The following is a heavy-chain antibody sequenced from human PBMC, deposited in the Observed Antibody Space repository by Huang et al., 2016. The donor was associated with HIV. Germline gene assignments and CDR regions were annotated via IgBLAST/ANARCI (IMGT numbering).Heavy chain of an antibody. CDR1: GGTFSNYA. CDR3: ARDRGYYGSGSYTL. V-gene: IGHV1-69*13. D-gene: IGHD3-10*01. Sequence: QVRLVQSGAEVKKPGSSVKVSCKASGGTFSNYAISWVRQAPGQWLEWMGVSNPLFGTTHNAQKFKGRGTIVADESTSTAYMELSSLRSEDTAIYYCARDRGYYGSGSYTLWGQGTLVTVSS. CDR2: SNPLFGTT. J-gene: IGHJ4*02.